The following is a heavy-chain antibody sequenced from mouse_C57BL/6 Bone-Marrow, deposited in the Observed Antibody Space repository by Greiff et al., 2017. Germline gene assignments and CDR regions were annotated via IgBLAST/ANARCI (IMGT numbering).Heavy chain of an antibody. V-gene: IGHV1-81*01. Sequence: QVQLQQSGAELARPGASVKLSCKASGYTFTSYGISWVKQRTGQGLEWIGEIYPRSGNTYYNEKFKGKATLTADKSSSTAYMELRSLTSEDAAVYFCAVPSTVGATGYFDVWGTGTTVTVSS. J-gene: IGHJ1*03. CDR1: GYTFTSYG. CDR2: IYPRSGNT. D-gene: IGHD1-1*01. CDR3: AVPSTVGATGYFDV.